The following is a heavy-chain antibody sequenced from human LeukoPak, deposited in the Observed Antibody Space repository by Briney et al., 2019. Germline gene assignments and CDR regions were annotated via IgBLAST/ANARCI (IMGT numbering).Heavy chain of an antibody. Sequence: GGSLRLSCAAPGFTVSSNYMSWVRQAPGKGLEWVSVIYSGGSTYYADSVKGRFIISRDNSKNTLYLQMNSLRAEDTAVYYCARYSGTFSNSYFDCWGQGTLVTVSS. V-gene: IGHV3-66*01. CDR3: ARYSGTFSNSYFDC. CDR2: IYSGGST. D-gene: IGHD1-26*01. J-gene: IGHJ4*02. CDR1: GFTVSSNY.